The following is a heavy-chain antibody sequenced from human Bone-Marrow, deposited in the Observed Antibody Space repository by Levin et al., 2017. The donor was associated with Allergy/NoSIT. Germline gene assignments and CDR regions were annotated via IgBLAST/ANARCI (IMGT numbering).Heavy chain of an antibody. Sequence: SCAASGFTFSSYSMNWVRQAPGKGLGWVSSISSSSSHIYYADSVKGRFTISRDNAKNSLYLQMNSLRAEDTAVYYCAKSADSSGWYWFDPWGQGTLVTVSS. CDR1: GFTFSSYS. CDR3: AKSADSSGWYWFDP. CDR2: ISSSSSHI. J-gene: IGHJ5*02. V-gene: IGHV3-21*01. D-gene: IGHD6-19*01.